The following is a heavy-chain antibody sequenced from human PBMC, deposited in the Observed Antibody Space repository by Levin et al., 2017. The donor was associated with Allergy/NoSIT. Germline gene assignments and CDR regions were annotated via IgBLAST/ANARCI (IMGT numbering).Heavy chain of an antibody. J-gene: IGHJ4*02. V-gene: IGHV3-30*18. Sequence: LSLTCAASGFHFNRSAMHWVRQAPGKGLEWVAVISNDGGNEHYAESVKGRFTISRDNSKNTLYLQMNSLRSEDTALYYCAKDLVAFGDYDLDCWGQGVLVTVSS. CDR1: GFHFNRSA. CDR3: AKDLVAFGDYDLDC. D-gene: IGHD4-17*01. CDR2: ISNDGGNE.